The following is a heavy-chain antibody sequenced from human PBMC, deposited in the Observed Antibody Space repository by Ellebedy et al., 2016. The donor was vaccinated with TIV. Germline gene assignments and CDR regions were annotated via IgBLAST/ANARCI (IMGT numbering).Heavy chain of an antibody. CDR1: GFTVSNNY. V-gene: IGHV3-53*01. D-gene: IGHD6-19*01. CDR2: IYSVGTT. Sequence: GESLKISCAVSGFTVSNNYMSWVRQAPGKGLEFVSIIYSVGTTYYADSVRGRFTISRDSSKNTLYLQMNSLRADDTAVYYCAARAVVAPPWGQGTLVTVSS. J-gene: IGHJ5*02. CDR3: AARAVVAPP.